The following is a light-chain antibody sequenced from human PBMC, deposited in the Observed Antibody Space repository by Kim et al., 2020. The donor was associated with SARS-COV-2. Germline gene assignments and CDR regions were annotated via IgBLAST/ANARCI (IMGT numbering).Light chain of an antibody. CDR1: QSLLHTNGFNY. V-gene: IGKV2-28*01. CDR2: LGS. CDR3: MQGLQTLRT. Sequence: PPSISCRSSQSLLHTNGFNYLDWYLQRPGQSPQLLIYLGSNRASGVPDRFSGSGSGTDFTLKISRVEAEDVGVYFCMQGLQTLRTFGQGTKVDIK. J-gene: IGKJ1*01.